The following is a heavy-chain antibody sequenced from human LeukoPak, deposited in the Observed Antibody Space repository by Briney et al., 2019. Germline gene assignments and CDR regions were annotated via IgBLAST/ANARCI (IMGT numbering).Heavy chain of an antibody. CDR2: VSSDGGTK. CDR3: ARGKDTNYFDY. Sequence: GGSLRLSCTASKFTFSNYGMQWVRQAPGKGLEWVAVVSSDGGTKYYADSVKGRFTISRDNSRNTMYLQMDSLRDEDTAVYYCARGKDTNYFDYWGQGTLVTVSS. J-gene: IGHJ4*02. D-gene: IGHD2-2*01. V-gene: IGHV3-30*03. CDR1: KFTFSNYG.